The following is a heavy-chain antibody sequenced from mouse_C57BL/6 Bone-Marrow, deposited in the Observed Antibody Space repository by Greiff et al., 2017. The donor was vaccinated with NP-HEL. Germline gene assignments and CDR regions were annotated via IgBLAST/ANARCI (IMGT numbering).Heavy chain of an antibody. Sequence: VQLQQSGAELVRPGASVKLSCTASGFNIKDYYMHWVKQRPEQGLEWIGRIDPEDGDTEYAPKFQGKATMTAYTSSNTAYLQLSSLTSEDTAVYYCTPYGYGRFDYWGQGTTLTVSS. D-gene: IGHD2-2*01. J-gene: IGHJ2*01. CDR1: GFNIKDYY. V-gene: IGHV14-1*01. CDR3: TPYGYGRFDY. CDR2: IDPEDGDT.